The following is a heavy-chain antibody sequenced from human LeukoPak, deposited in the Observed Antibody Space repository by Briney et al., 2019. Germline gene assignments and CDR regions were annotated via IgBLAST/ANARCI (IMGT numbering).Heavy chain of an antibody. D-gene: IGHD4-23*01. J-gene: IGHJ4*02. Sequence: PSETLSLTCTVSGGSISSGDYYWSWIRQPPGKGLDWIGYIYYSGSTYYNPSLKSRVTISVDTSKNQFSLKLSSVTAADTAVYYCARDLLNEGNHLDYWGQGTLVTVSS. CDR1: GGSISSGDYY. V-gene: IGHV4-30-4*01. CDR2: IYYSGST. CDR3: ARDLLNEGNHLDY.